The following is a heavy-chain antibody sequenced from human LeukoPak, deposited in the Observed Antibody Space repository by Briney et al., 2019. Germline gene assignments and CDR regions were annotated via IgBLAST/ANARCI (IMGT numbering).Heavy chain of an antibody. D-gene: IGHD3-22*01. Sequence: ASVKVSCKASGYTFTTYYMHWVRQAPGQGLEWMGIINPSGGATSYAQKFQGRVTMSRDTSTSTVYMELSSLRSEDTAVYYCARDGSPHVSMTVVTSPDYWGQGTLVTVSS. CDR3: ARDGSPHVSMTVVTSPDY. V-gene: IGHV1-46*01. J-gene: IGHJ4*02. CDR2: INPSGGAT. CDR1: GYTFTTYY.